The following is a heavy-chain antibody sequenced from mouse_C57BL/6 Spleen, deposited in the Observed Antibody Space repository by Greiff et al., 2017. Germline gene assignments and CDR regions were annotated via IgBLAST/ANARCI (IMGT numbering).Heavy chain of an antibody. D-gene: IGHD1-1*01. CDR2: ISSGSSTI. CDR3: ARTLYGSYAMDY. V-gene: IGHV5-17*01. J-gene: IGHJ4*01. CDR1: GFTFSDYG. Sequence: EVQLQESGGGLVKPGGSLKLSCAASGFTFSDYGMHWVRQAPEKGLEWVAYISSGSSTIYYADTVKGRFTISRDNAKNTLFLQMTRLRSEDTAMYYCARTLYGSYAMDYWGQGTSVTVSS.